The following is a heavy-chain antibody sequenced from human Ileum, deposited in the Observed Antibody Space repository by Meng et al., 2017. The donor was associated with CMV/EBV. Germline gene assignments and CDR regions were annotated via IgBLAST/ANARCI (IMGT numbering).Heavy chain of an antibody. CDR3: ARGVAGGPFDY. CDR1: GGSFSGYY. V-gene: IGHV4-34*01. CDR2: INHSGST. Sequence: QVQLQQWGAGLLKPSETLSLTCAVYGGSFSGYYWSWIRQPPGKGLEWIGEINHSGSTNYNPSLKSRVTISVDTSKNQFFLKLSSVTAADTAVHYCARGVAGGPFDYWGQGTLVTVSS. J-gene: IGHJ4*02. D-gene: IGHD2-15*01.